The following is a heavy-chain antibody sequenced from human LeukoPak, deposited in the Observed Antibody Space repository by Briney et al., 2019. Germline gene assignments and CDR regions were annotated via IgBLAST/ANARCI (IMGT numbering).Heavy chain of an antibody. V-gene: IGHV1-2*02. D-gene: IGHD1-14*01. CDR3: AKETPNTGWFDP. CDR2: INPNSGGT. J-gene: IGHJ5*02. Sequence: ASVRVSCKASGYTFTGYYMHWVRQAPGQGLEWMGGINPNSGGTNYAQKFQGRVTLTRDTSTSTVYMELSSLRSEDTAIYYCAKETPNTGWFDPWGQGTLVTVSS. CDR1: GYTFTGYY.